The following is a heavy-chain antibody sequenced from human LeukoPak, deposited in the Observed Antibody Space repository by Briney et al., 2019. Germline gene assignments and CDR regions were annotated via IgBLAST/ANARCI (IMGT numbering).Heavy chain of an antibody. V-gene: IGHV1-2*02. Sequence: ASVKVSCKASGYTFTGYYMHWVRQAPGQGLEWMGWINPNSGGTNYAQKFQGRVTMTRDTSISTAYMELSRLRSDDTAVYYCARDRGSGWWYFDYWGQGTLVTVSS. CDR3: ARDRGSGWWYFDY. J-gene: IGHJ4*02. D-gene: IGHD6-19*01. CDR1: GYTFTGYY. CDR2: INPNSGGT.